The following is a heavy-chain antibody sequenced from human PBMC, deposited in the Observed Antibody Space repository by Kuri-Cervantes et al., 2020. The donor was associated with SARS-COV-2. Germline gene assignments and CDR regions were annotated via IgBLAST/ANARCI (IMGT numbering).Heavy chain of an antibody. CDR2: IYHSGST. Sequence: SETLSLTCTVSGYSISSGYYWGWIRQPPGKGLEWIGSIYHSGSTYYNPSLKSRVTISVDTSKNQFSLKLSSVTAADTAVYYWARDWRTVAGKNWGQGTLVTVSS. J-gene: IGHJ4*02. V-gene: IGHV4-38-2*02. CDR1: GYSISSGYY. CDR3: ARDWRTVAGKN. D-gene: IGHD6-19*01.